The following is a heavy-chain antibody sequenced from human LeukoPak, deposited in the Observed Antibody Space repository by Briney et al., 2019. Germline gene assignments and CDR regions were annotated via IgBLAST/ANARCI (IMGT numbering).Heavy chain of an antibody. CDR2: IYPGDSDT. D-gene: IGHD3-22*01. CDR3: ARQSLRSYDSSGYYLSLFDY. V-gene: IGHV5-51*01. J-gene: IGHJ4*02. CDR1: GYSFTSYW. Sequence: GESLKISCKGSGYSFTSYWIGWVRQMPGKGLEWMGIIYPGDSDTRYSPSFQGQVTVSADKSISTAYLQWSSLKASDTAMYYCARQSLRSYDSSGYYLSLFDYWGQGTLVTVSS.